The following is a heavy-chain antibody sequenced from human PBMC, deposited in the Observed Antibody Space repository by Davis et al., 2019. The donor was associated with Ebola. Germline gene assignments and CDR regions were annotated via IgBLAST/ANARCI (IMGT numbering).Heavy chain of an antibody. Sequence: SETLSLTCSVSGDSIKSYYWSWVRQAPGKGLEWIGDVHHSGSANYHPSLRSRVTVRVDNSNNQFSLTLTSVTAADTAVYYCARVFGDRRYWYFDLWGRGTLVTVSS. V-gene: IGHV4-4*09. CDR2: VHHSGSA. CDR3: ARVFGDRRYWYFDL. CDR1: GDSIKSYY. J-gene: IGHJ2*01. D-gene: IGHD3-10*02.